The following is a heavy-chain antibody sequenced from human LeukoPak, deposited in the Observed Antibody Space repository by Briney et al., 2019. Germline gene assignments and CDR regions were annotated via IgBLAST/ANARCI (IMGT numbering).Heavy chain of an antibody. CDR1: GXTFSGSA. D-gene: IGHD4-17*01. V-gene: IGHV3-73*01. CDR2: IKSKSNSYAT. CDR3: TTYGDYGPGSDY. Sequence: PGGSLKLSCAASGXTFSGSAIHWVRQASGKGLEWVGRIKSKSNSYATAYAASVKGRFTISRDDSKNTAYLQMNSLKTEDTAVCYCTTYGDYGPGSDYWGQGTLVTVSS. J-gene: IGHJ4*02.